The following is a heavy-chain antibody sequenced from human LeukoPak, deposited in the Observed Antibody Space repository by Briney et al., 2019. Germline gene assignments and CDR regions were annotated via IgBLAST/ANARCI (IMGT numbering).Heavy chain of an antibody. D-gene: IGHD6-19*01. Sequence: ASVKVSCKASGDTFSDSGITWVRQAPGQGLEWMGTIIPKFATGKYAQKFRGRVTITADETTSTSHMALSSLTSEDTAVYYCARTLPQGDTGWFYYMDVWGTGTTVTISS. CDR1: GDTFSDSG. CDR2: IIPKFATG. V-gene: IGHV1-69*13. CDR3: ARTLPQGDTGWFYYMDV. J-gene: IGHJ6*03.